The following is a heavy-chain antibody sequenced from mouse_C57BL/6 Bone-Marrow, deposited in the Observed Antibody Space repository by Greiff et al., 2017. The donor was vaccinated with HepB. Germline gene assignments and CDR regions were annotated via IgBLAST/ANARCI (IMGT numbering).Heavy chain of an antibody. Sequence: VQLQQSGPELVKPGASVKISCKASGYSFTGYYMNWVKQSPEKSLEWIGEINPSTGGTTYNQKFKAKATLTVDKSSSTAYMQLKSLTSEDSAVYYCARGTGSYYFDYWGQGTTLTVSS. CDR2: INPSTGGT. V-gene: IGHV1-42*01. J-gene: IGHJ2*01. D-gene: IGHD4-1*01. CDR1: GYSFTGYY. CDR3: ARGTGSYYFDY.